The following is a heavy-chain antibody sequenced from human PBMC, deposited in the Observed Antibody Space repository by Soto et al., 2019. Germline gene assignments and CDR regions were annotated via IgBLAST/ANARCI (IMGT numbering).Heavy chain of an antibody. J-gene: IGHJ6*02. Sequence: QVQLQESGPGLVKPSETLSLTCTVSGGSVSTDYWSWIRQPPGKRLEYIGFIYNGGSPNYNPSLESRVTISPDTSKNPLSLNLSSVTAADTAVYYCARGEWFLRGYGMDVWGRGTTVSVS. CDR2: IYNGGSP. V-gene: IGHV4-59*02. CDR1: GGSVSTDY. D-gene: IGHD3-3*01. CDR3: ARGEWFLRGYGMDV.